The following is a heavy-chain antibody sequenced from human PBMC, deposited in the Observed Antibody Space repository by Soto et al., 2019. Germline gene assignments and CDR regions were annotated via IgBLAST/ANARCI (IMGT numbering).Heavy chain of an antibody. J-gene: IGHJ6*01. CDR2: IIPIFGTA. Sequence: SVKVCWKSSGGPFSSYAMSLVRQAPGQGLEWMGGIIPIFGTANYAQKFQGRVTITADESTSTAYMELSSLRSEDTAVYYCARDNRVEMATITVYYGMDVWGQGTPVTVSS. D-gene: IGHD5-12*01. V-gene: IGHV1-69*13. CDR3: ARDNRVEMATITVYYGMDV. CDR1: GGPFSSYA.